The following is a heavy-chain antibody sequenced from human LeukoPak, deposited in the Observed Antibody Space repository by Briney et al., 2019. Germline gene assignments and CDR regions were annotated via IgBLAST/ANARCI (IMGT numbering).Heavy chain of an antibody. D-gene: IGHD2-15*01. CDR3: ARDRPTGASRVFVVQ. J-gene: IGHJ4*02. Sequence: AGGSLRLSCTASGFSFSTYAMTWVRQAPGKGLEWISSMSSGSRYIYYADSVRGRFTISRDNTKNSPYLLMNNLRAEDTAIYYCARDRPTGASRVFVVQWGQGTPVTVSS. V-gene: IGHV3-21*06. CDR1: GFSFSTYA. CDR2: MSSGSRYI.